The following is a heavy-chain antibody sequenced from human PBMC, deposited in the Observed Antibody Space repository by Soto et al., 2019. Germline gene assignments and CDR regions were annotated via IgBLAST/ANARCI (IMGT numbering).Heavy chain of an antibody. V-gene: IGHV3-23*01. J-gene: IGHJ1*01. Sequence: GGSLRLACAASGFTFSSYAMNWVRQAPGKGLEWVSAISGSGGSTYYADSVKGRFTISRDNSKNTLYLQMNSPRAEDTAVYYCAKNSAGDAEYFQHWGQGTLVTVSS. CDR1: GFTFSSYA. CDR2: ISGSGGST. D-gene: IGHD3-10*01. CDR3: AKNSAGDAEYFQH.